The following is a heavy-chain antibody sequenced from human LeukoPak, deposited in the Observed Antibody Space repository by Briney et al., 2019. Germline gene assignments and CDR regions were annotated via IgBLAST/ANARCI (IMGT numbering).Heavy chain of an antibody. J-gene: IGHJ4*02. CDR2: IYPADSDT. CDR1: GYSFTTYW. CDR3: ARGSITIFGVVIVQFDY. Sequence: LGESLKISCKSSGYSFTTYWIGWVRQMPGKGLEWMGIIYPADSDTRYSPSFQGQVTISADKSISTAYLQWSSLKASDTAMYYCARGSITIFGVVIVQFDYWGQGTLVTVSS. D-gene: IGHD3-3*01. V-gene: IGHV5-51*01.